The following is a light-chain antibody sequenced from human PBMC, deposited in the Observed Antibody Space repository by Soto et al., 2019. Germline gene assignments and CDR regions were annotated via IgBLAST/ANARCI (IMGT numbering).Light chain of an antibody. Sequence: EVVLTQSPGTLSLSPGERATLSCRASQSVRTSDVTWYQHQPGQAPRLLIYGAFNRATDIPDRFSGSGSGTDFTLTIRRLEAEDFAVYYCQHCGNSRYTFGQGTRLEIK. CDR2: GAF. CDR1: QSVRTSD. V-gene: IGKV3-20*01. CDR3: QHCGNSRYT. J-gene: IGKJ2*01.